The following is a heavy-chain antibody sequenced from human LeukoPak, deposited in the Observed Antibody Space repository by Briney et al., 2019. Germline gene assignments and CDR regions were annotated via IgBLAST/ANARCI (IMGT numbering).Heavy chain of an antibody. D-gene: IGHD6-13*01. J-gene: IGHJ5*02. CDR3: AKGQGAAGVTGRSSNWFDP. CDR2: ISGSGGNT. Sequence: GGSLRLSCAASGFTFSSYTMSWVRQAPGRGLEWVSGISGSGGNTYYADSVKGRFTISRDNSKNTLYLQMNSLRADDTAIYYCAKGQGAAGVTGRSSNWFDPWGQGTLVTVSS. CDR1: GFTFSSYT. V-gene: IGHV3-23*01.